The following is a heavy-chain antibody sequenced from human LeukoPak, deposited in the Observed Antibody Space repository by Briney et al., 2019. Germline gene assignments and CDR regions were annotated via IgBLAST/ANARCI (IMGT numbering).Heavy chain of an antibody. J-gene: IGHJ4*02. D-gene: IGHD1-14*01. V-gene: IGHV1-8*01. Sequence: ASVKVSCKASGYTFTSYDINWVRQATGQGLEWVGWMNPNNSDIGYAQKFQGRVTMTRNTSIGTAYMELSSLRSEDTAIYYCVRVPPGTTIYAYWGQGTLVTVSS. CDR2: MNPNNSDI. CDR3: VRVPPGTTIYAY. CDR1: GYTFTSYD.